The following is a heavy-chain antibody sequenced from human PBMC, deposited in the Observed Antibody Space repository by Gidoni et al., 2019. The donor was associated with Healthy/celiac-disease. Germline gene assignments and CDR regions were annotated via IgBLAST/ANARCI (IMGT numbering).Heavy chain of an antibody. Sequence: EVQLVESGGGLVKPGGSLRLSCAASGFTFSSYSMNWVRQAPGKGLEWVSSISSSSSYIYYADSVKGRFTISRDNAKNSLYLQMNSLRAEDTAVYYCARRGYAAAGTAFDIWGQGTMVTVSS. D-gene: IGHD6-13*01. CDR2: ISSSSSYI. V-gene: IGHV3-21*01. J-gene: IGHJ3*02. CDR3: ARRGYAAAGTAFDI. CDR1: GFTFSSYS.